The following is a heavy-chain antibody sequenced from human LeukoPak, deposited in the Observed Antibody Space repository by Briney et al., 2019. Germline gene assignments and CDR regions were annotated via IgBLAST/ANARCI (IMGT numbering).Heavy chain of an antibody. CDR2: AHSSGHT. J-gene: IGHJ3*01. D-gene: IGHD3-22*01. CDR1: GGSIRTNY. V-gene: IGHV4-59*01. Sequence: PSETLSLTCTVSGGSIRTNYWSWIRQPPGKGLEGIGYAHSSGHTRSSTSLKSRVTISIDMSNNHVSLRLASVTAADTALYYCAKDSYDYDSHFEDVFDSWGQGTMVTVSS. CDR3: AKDSYDYDSHFEDVFDS.